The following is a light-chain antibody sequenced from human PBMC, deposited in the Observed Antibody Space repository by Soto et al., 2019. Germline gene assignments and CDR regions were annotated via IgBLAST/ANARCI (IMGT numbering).Light chain of an antibody. Sequence: EIIMTQSPATLSVSPGETATLSCRASQSVSGDFAWYHLRPGQARRLLIYGASTRATGVPDRVNGSGSGTEFTLTILCRQSEDVAFYYCHLYKDWLQSFGQGTRVEIK. V-gene: IGKV3-15*01. CDR3: HLYKDWLQS. J-gene: IGKJ1*01. CDR2: GAS. CDR1: QSVSGD.